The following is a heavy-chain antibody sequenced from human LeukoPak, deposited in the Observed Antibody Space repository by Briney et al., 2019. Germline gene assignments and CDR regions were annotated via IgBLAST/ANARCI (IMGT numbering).Heavy chain of an antibody. D-gene: IGHD6-13*01. CDR3: AKEAAAAGNNWFDP. V-gene: IGHV1-2*02. Sequence: GASVKVSCKASGYTFTDYYIHWVRQAPGQGLEWMGWTIPSTGVTNYAQKFQGRVTMTRDTSISTAYMELSSLTSDDTAVYYCAKEAAAAGNNWFDPWGQGTLVTVFS. CDR1: GYTFTDYY. CDR2: TIPSTGVT. J-gene: IGHJ5*02.